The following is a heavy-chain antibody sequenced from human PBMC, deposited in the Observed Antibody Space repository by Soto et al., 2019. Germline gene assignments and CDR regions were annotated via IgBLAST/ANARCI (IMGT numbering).Heavy chain of an antibody. Sequence: GGSLRLSCAASGFTFSSYAMSWVRQAPGKGLEWVSAISGSGGSTYYADSVKGRFTISRDNSKNTLYLQMNSLRAEDTAVYYCAKAPGWQLPGRYRDYYMDVWGKGTTVTVSS. CDR1: GFTFSSYA. CDR3: AKAPGWQLPGRYRDYYMDV. CDR2: ISGSGGST. J-gene: IGHJ6*03. D-gene: IGHD2-15*01. V-gene: IGHV3-23*01.